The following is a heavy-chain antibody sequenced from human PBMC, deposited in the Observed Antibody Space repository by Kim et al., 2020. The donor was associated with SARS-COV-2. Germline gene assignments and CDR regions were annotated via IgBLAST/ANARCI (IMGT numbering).Heavy chain of an antibody. J-gene: IGHJ6*02. CDR3: ARGVRPSSYGMDV. Sequence: NTSLKSRVTISVDTSKNQFSLKLSSVTAADTAVYYCARGVRPSSYGMDVWGQGTTVTVSS. V-gene: IGHV4-34*01.